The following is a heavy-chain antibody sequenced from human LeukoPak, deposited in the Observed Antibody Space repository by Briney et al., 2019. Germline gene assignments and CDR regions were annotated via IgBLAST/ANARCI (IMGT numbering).Heavy chain of an antibody. CDR1: GYTFTGYY. D-gene: IGHD3-10*01. Sequence: SVKVSCKASGYTFTGYYMHWVRQAPGQGLEWMGGIIPIFGTANYAQKFQGRVTITADKSTSTAYMELSSLRSEDTAVYYCARVGYYYGSGSPQPFDYWGQGTLVTVSS. CDR2: IIPIFGTA. CDR3: ARVGYYYGSGSPQPFDY. J-gene: IGHJ4*02. V-gene: IGHV1-69*06.